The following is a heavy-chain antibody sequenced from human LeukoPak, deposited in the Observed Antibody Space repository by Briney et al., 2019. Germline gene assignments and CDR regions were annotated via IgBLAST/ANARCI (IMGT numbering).Heavy chain of an antibody. J-gene: IGHJ4*02. D-gene: IGHD3-22*01. CDR1: GGSLSTYY. CDR3: TRNYDSNGYTTFGY. CDR2: IYYSGST. Sequence: PSETLSITRTVPGGSLSTYYGSWIRQPPGKGLEWVGHIYYSGSTNYNRSLKSRVTIAVDTTKHHFSLELSTVTAADTAVYYCTRNYDSNGYTTFGYWGRGTLVTVSS. V-gene: IGHV4-59*01.